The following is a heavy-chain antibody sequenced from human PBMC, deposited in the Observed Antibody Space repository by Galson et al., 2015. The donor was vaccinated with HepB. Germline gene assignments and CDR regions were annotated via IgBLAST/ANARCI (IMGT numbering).Heavy chain of an antibody. D-gene: IGHD2-2*01. V-gene: IGHV3-21*01. CDR3: GRGRYHDSAHAYIDN. CDR1: GFTFSTFT. Sequence: SLRLSCAASGFTFSTFTMNWVRQAPGQGLEWVSSISSNSNYIYYANSVKGRFTISRDNAKNSLCLRMNSLRAEDTAIYYCGRGRYHDSAHAYIDNWGQGTLVTVSS. J-gene: IGHJ4*02. CDR2: ISSNSNYI.